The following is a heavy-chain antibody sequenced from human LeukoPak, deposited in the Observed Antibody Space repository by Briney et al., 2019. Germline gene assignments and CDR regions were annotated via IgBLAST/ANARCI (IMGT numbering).Heavy chain of an antibody. CDR2: ISADNGNP. D-gene: IGHD3-10*01. V-gene: IGHV1-18*01. J-gene: IGHJ4*02. CDR1: GYTFTTYG. Sequence: ASVKVSFKASGYTFTTYGFTWVRQAPGQGLEWMGWISADNGNPSYAQKFQGRVTMTTDTSTSTAYMELRNLRSDDTAVYYCARDYYGSGSYYQLGYWGQGTLVTVSS. CDR3: ARDYYGSGSYYQLGY.